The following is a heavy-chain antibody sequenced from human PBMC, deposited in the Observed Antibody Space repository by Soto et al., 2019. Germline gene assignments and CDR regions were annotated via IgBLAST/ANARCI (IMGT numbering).Heavy chain of an antibody. V-gene: IGHV1-2*02. CDR2: IKTNSGDT. CDR1: GSTFSDYY. D-gene: IGHD6-13*01. J-gene: IGHJ4*02. CDR3: ATDLKVFAATFDS. Sequence: ASVKVSCKASGSTFSDYYIHWVRQAPGQGLEWMGWIKTNSGDTIHAQRFQARVTMTIDTSISTAFMELSRLTFDDSAVYYCATDLKVFAATFDSWGQGTPVTVYS.